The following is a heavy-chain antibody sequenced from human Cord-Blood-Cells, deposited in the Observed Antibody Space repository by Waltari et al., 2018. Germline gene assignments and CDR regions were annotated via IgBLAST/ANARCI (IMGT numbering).Heavy chain of an antibody. D-gene: IGHD2-21*01. CDR2: IIPILGIA. V-gene: IGHV1-69*08. J-gene: IGHJ2*01. Sequence: QVQLVQSGAEVKKPGSSVKVSCKASGGTFSSYTISWVRQAPGQGLEWMGRIIPILGIATYAQKFQGRVTITADKSTSTAYMELSSLRSEDTAVYYCARDGGLGGDWYFDLWGRGTLVTVSS. CDR3: ARDGGLGGDWYFDL. CDR1: GGTFSSYT.